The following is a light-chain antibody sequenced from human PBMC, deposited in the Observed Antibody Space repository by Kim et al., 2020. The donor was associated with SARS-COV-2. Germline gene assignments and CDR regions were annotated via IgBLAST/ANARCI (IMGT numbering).Light chain of an antibody. V-gene: IGLV2-14*03. CDR2: DVN. CDR1: SSDGGGYNS. Sequence: GQSIIISCTGTSSDGGGYNSVSWYQQHPGKAPELLIYDVNNRPSGVSNRFSGSKSGNTASLTISGLQAEDDADYYCSSYTSSSTVVFGGGTQLTVL. J-gene: IGLJ2*01. CDR3: SSYTSSSTVV.